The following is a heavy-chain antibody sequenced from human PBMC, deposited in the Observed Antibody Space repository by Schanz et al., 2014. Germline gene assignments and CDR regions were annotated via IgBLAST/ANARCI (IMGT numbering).Heavy chain of an antibody. Sequence: QVQLVQSGAEVKKPGASVKVSCTASGFNFNNYDINWVRQATGQGLEWMGWISVYTGNTKYGQKVQGRVTMTADTSTNTAYMALTDLRSDDTAVYYCARDRRFFDRDDLYYFDSWGQGTLVTVSS. V-gene: IGHV1-18*04. J-gene: IGHJ4*02. CDR3: ARDRRFFDRDDLYYFDS. CDR1: GFNFNNYD. CDR2: ISVYTGNT. D-gene: IGHD3-3*01.